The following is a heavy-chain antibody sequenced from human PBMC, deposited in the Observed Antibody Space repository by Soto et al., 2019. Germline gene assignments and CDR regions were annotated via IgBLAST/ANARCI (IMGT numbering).Heavy chain of an antibody. V-gene: IGHV4-59*01. CDR1: GGSISSYY. Sequence: QVQLQESGPGLVKPSETLSLTCTVSGGSISSYYWSWIRQPPGKGLEWIGYIYYSGSTNYNPSLXSXAXLXXDTSKHQFSLKLSSVTAAATAVYYCARRWGGPFDYWGQGTLVTVSS. CDR3: ARRWGGPFDY. D-gene: IGHD2-21*01. CDR2: IYYSGST. J-gene: IGHJ4*02.